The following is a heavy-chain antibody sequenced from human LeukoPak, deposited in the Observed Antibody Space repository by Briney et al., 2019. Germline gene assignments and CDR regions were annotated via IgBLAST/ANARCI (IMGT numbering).Heavy chain of an antibody. J-gene: IGHJ4*02. Sequence: GGPLRLSCTGSGFNFYMFAMNWVRQAPGQGLEWVSGLSRGGGTTNYADSVKGRFTISRDKSKNMVFLQMNSLRPEDTAVYYCAKEQRIRHCSEGVCMEGYYFDYWGQGSLVTVSS. V-gene: IGHV3-23*01. CDR2: LSRGGGTT. D-gene: IGHD2-8*01. CDR3: AKEQRIRHCSEGVCMEGYYFDY. CDR1: GFNFYMFA.